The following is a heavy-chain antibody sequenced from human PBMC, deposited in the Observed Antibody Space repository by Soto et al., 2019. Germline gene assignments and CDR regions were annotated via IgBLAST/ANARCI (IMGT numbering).Heavy chain of an antibody. CDR1: GFTFSSYA. CDR2: ISGSGGTT. CDR3: AKGGLQFDP. Sequence: GGSLRLSCAASGFTFSSYAMSWVRQAPGKGLEWVSTISGSGGTTYYADSVKGRFTISRDNSKNTNTLYLQMNSLKDADTATYYCAKGGLQFDPWGQGTLVTVSS. V-gene: IGHV3-23*01. J-gene: IGHJ5*02.